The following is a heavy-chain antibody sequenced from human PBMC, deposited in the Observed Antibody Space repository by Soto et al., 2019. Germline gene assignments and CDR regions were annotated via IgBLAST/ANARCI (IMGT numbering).Heavy chain of an antibody. CDR1: GCTFSSYA. V-gene: IGHV3-23*01. CDR2: ISGSGGST. J-gene: IGHJ6*02. D-gene: IGHD2-15*01. Sequence: PGGSLRLSCAASGCTFSSYAMSWVRQAPGKGLEWVSAISGSGGSTYYADSVKGRFTISRDNSKNTLYLQMNSLRAEDTAVYYCAKAGRDIAWSRYGMDVWGQGTTVTVSS. CDR3: AKAGRDIAWSRYGMDV.